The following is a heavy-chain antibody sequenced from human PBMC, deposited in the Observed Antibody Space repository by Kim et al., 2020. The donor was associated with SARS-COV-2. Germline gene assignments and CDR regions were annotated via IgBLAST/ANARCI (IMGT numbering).Heavy chain of an antibody. CDR3: ARDYDYGGNSWGYYYYGMDV. V-gene: IGHV3-48*04. CDR2: ISSSSSTI. J-gene: IGHJ6*02. CDR1: GFTFSSYS. Sequence: GGSLRLSCAASGFTFSSYSMNWVRQAPGKGLEWVSYISSSSSTIYYADSVKGRFTISRDNAKNSLYLQMNSLRAEDTAVYYCARDYDYGGNSWGYYYYGMDVWGQGTTVTVSS. D-gene: IGHD4-17*01.